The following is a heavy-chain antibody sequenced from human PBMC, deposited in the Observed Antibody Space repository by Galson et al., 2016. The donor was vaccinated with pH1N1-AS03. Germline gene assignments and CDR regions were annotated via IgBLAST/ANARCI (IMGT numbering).Heavy chain of an antibody. CDR2: INVGNGNT. CDR3: AREGQQRLPIEY. V-gene: IGHV1-3*01. Sequence: SVKVSCKASGYTFTTYAIHWVRQAPGQSLEWMGRINVGNGNTKYSQNFQGRVTITRDTSASTAYMELSSLRPEDTAVYYCAREGQQRLPIEYWGQGALVTVSS. D-gene: IGHD6-13*01. J-gene: IGHJ4*02. CDR1: GYTFTTYA.